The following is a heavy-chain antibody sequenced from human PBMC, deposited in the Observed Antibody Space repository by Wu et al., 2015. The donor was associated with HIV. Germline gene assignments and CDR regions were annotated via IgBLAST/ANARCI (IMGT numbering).Heavy chain of an antibody. CDR2: INPSGGST. J-gene: IGHJ3*02. CDR1: GYTFTSYY. CDR3: ARGGRYDFWSAEEDAFDI. Sequence: QVQLVQSGAEVKKPGASVKVSCKASGYTFTSYYMHWVRQAPGQGLEWMGIINPSGGSTSYAQKFQGRVTMTRDTSTSTVYMELSSLRSEDTAVYYCARGGRYDFWSAEEDAFDIWGQGTMVTVSS. D-gene: IGHD3-3*01. V-gene: IGHV1-46*03.